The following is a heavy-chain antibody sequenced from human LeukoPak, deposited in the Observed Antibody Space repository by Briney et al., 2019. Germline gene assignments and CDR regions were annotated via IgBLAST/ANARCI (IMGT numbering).Heavy chain of an antibody. CDR1: GYTFTSYG. CDR2: IIPTFGTA. J-gene: IGHJ6*02. CDR3: ARRIAVAEVYYYGMDV. Sequence: GASVKVSCKASGYTFTSYGISWVRQAPGQGLEWMGGIIPTFGTANYAQKFQGRVTITADESTSTAYMELSSLRSEDTAVYYCARRIAVAEVYYYGMDVWGQGTTVTVSS. D-gene: IGHD6-19*01. V-gene: IGHV1-69*13.